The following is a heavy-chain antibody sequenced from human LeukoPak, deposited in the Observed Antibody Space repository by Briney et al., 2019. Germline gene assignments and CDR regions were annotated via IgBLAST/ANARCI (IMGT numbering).Heavy chain of an antibody. J-gene: IGHJ3*02. D-gene: IGHD1-26*01. CDR3: ARALVGATGAFDI. CDR1: GGSISSGSYY. V-gene: IGHV4-61*02. Sequence: SQTLSLTCTVSGGSISSGSYYWSWIRQPAGKGLEWIGRIYTNGSTNYNPSLKSRVTISVDTSKNQFSLKLSSVTAADTAVYYCARALVGATGAFDIWGQGTMVTVSS. CDR2: IYTNGST.